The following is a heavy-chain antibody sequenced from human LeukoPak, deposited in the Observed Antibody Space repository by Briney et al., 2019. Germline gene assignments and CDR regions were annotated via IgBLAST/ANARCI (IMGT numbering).Heavy chain of an antibody. CDR1: RGTFSSYA. D-gene: IGHD3-3*01. J-gene: IGHJ4*02. CDR2: IIPIFGTA. Sequence: SVKVSCKASRGTFSSYAISWVRQAPGQGLEWMGGIIPIFGTANYAQKFQGRVTITADESTSTAYMELSSLRSEDTAVYYCARAYYDFWSGYLNLFDYWGQGTLVTVSS. V-gene: IGHV1-69*01. CDR3: ARAYYDFWSGYLNLFDY.